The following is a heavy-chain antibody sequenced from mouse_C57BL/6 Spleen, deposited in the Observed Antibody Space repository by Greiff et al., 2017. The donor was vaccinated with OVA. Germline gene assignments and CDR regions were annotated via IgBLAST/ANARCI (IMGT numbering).Heavy chain of an antibody. J-gene: IGHJ3*01. D-gene: IGHD2-1*01. CDR3: ARSGNYGSWFAY. Sequence: QVQLQQSGAELVKPGASVKLSCKASGYTFTSYWMQWVKQRPGQGLEWIGEIDPSDSYTNYNQKFKGKATLTVDTSSSTAYMQLSSLTSEDSAVYYCARSGNYGSWFAYWGQGTLVTVSA. V-gene: IGHV1-50*01. CDR1: GYTFTSYW. CDR2: IDPSDSYT.